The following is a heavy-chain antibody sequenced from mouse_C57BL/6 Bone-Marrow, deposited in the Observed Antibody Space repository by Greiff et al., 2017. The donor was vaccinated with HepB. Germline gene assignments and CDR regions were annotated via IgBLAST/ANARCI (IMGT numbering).Heavy chain of an antibody. J-gene: IGHJ3*01. CDR1: GYTFTEYT. D-gene: IGHD1-1*01. V-gene: IGHV1-62-2*01. CDR3: ARHEKGALLRSLAY. CDR2: FYPGSGSI. Sequence: VKLQQSGAELVKPGASVKLSCKASGYTFTEYTIHWVKQRSGQGLEWSGWFYPGSGSIKYNEKFKDKATLTADKSSSTVYMELSRLTSEDSAVYFCARHEKGALLRSLAYWGQGTLVTVSA.